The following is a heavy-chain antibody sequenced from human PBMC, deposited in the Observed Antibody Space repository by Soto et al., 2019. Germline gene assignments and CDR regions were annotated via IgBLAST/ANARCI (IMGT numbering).Heavy chain of an antibody. V-gene: IGHV1-69*12. D-gene: IGHD3-22*01. CDR1: GGTFSSYA. J-gene: IGHJ4*02. CDR2: IIPMFGTA. CDR3: ARSRANYYDSRGYYYSTFDY. Sequence: QVQLVQSGAEVKKPGSSVKVSCKTSGGTFSSYAISWVRQAPGQGLEWMGGIIPMFGTANYAQKFQGRVTIXAXEXXSTAYMALSSLRSEDTAVYYCARSRANYYDSRGYYYSTFDYWGQGTLVTVSS.